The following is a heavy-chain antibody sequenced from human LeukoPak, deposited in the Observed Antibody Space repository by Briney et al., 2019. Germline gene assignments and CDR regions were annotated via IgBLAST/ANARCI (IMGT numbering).Heavy chain of an antibody. CDR2: IWYDGSNK. D-gene: IGHD6-13*01. V-gene: IGHV3-33*01. J-gene: IGHJ4*02. CDR1: GFTFSSYG. CDR3: ASSLGNGYSSSWPIFDY. Sequence: PGGSLRLSCAASGFTFSSYGMHWVRQAPGKGLEWVAVIWYDGSNKYYADSVKGRFTISRDNSKNTLYLQMNSLRAEDTAVYYCASSLGNGYSSSWPIFDYWGQGTLVTVSS.